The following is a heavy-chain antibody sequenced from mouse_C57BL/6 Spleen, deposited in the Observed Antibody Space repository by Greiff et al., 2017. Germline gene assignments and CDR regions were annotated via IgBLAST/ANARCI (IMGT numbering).Heavy chain of an antibody. CDR3: ARGDIYYDSAWFAY. D-gene: IGHD2-4*01. J-gene: IGHJ3*01. Sequence: EVQLQQSGPELVKPGASVKISCKASGYTFTDYYMNWVKQSHGKSLEWIGDINPNNGGTSYNQKFKGKATLTVDKSSSTAYMELRSLTSEDSAVYYCARGDIYYDSAWFAYWGQGTLVTVSA. V-gene: IGHV1-26*01. CDR2: INPNNGGT. CDR1: GYTFTDYY.